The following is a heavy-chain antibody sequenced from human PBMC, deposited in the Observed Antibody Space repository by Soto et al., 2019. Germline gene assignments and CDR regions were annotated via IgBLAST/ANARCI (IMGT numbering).Heavy chain of an antibody. Sequence: EVQLVESGGGLVQPGGSLRLSCAASGFDFSNSWIHWVRQGPGKGLVWVSHINSDGSGTTYADSVKGRFTISRDNAKNTLYLQMNRLRAEDTAVYYCAKDTAYAMDVWGQGTTVTVSS. D-gene: IGHD2-15*01. V-gene: IGHV3-74*01. J-gene: IGHJ6*02. CDR3: AKDTAYAMDV. CDR1: GFDFSNSW. CDR2: INSDGSGT.